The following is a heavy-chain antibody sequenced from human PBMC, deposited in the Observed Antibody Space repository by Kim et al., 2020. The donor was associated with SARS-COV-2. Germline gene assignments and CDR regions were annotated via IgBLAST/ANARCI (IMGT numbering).Heavy chain of an antibody. D-gene: IGHD3-3*01. CDR1: GFTFSSYG. CDR3: AKDGGSGVRFLEWLLWDNTYMDV. CDR2: ISYDGSNK. Sequence: GGSLRLSCAASGFTFSSYGMHWVRQAPGKGLEWVAVISYDGSNKYYADSVKGRFTISRDNSKNTLYLQMNSLRAEDTAVYYCAKDGGSGVRFLEWLLWDNTYMDVWGKGTTVTVSS. J-gene: IGHJ6*03. V-gene: IGHV3-30*18.